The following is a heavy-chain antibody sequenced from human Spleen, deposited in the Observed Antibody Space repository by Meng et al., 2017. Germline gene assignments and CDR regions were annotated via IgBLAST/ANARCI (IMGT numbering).Heavy chain of an antibody. CDR1: GGSFSYSY. CDR2: INHSGNT. V-gene: IGHV4-34*01. J-gene: IGHJ5*02. D-gene: IGHD5-18*01. Sequence: QGQLQQWGGGLWRPSETLVLSCAIYGGSFSYSYWVWMRQSPGKGLEYIGEINHSGNTNYNPSLKSRVTISLDTSKNQFSLKVTSVTAADTAVYFCARDRSPRGYSYGYEAWFDPWGQGTLVTVSS. CDR3: ARDRSPRGYSYGYEAWFDP.